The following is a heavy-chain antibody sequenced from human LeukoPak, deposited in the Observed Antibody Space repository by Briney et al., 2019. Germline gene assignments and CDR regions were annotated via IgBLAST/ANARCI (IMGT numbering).Heavy chain of an antibody. CDR1: GRSFSSEA. CDR2: IIPIFGTA. V-gene: IGHV1-69*05. J-gene: IGHJ4*02. Sequence: SVKVSCKAFGRSFSSEAISWVRQAPGQGLEWMGGIIPIFGTANYAQKFQGRVTITTDESTSTAYMEVSSLRSEDTAVYYCGRKAGDCGGGSCYSIDYWGQGTLVTVSS. CDR3: GRKAGDCGGGSCYSIDY. D-gene: IGHD2-15*01.